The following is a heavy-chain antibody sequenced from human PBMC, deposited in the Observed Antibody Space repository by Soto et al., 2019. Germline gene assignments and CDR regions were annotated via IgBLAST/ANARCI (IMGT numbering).Heavy chain of an antibody. CDR1: GGTFSSYA. CDR3: ARVQQQLDVGWLYYYYGMDV. V-gene: IGHV1-69*06. Sequence: GASVKVSCKASGGTFSSYAISWVRQAPGQGLEWMGGIIPIFGTANYAQKFQGRVTITADKSTSTAYMELSSLRSEDTAVYYCARVQQQLDVGWLYYYYGMDVWGQGTTVTVSS. J-gene: IGHJ6*02. D-gene: IGHD6-13*01. CDR2: IIPIFGTA.